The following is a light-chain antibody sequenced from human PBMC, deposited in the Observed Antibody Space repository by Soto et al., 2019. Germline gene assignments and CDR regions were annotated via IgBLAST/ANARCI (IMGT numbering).Light chain of an antibody. CDR3: QQYVNLPLT. Sequence: DIQMTQSPSSLSASVGDRVTITCQASQDIINYLNWYQKKPGKAPKLLIYEASSLETGVPSRFSGGGSGAHFTFTISSLQPEDFATYYCQQYVNLPLTVGGGTKVEVK. J-gene: IGKJ4*01. V-gene: IGKV1-33*01. CDR2: EAS. CDR1: QDIINY.